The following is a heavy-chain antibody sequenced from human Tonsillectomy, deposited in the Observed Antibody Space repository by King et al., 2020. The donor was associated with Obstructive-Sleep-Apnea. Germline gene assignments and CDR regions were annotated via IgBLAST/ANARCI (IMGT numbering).Heavy chain of an antibody. D-gene: IGHD6-19*01. CDR1: GFTFSSYA. CDR2: IRGSGGST. CDR3: AKAVAGTEVGY. Sequence: VQLVESGGGLVQPGGSLRLSCTASGFTFSSYAMSWVRQAPGEGLELCSTIRGSGGSTSNADSVKGRFTISRDNSRNTLSLQMHRRRAEDTAVYYCAKAVAGTEVGYWGQGTLVTVSS. J-gene: IGHJ4*02. V-gene: IGHV3-23*04.